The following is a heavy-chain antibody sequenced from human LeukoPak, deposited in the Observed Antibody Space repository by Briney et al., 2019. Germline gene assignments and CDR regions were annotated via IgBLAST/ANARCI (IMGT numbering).Heavy chain of an antibody. V-gene: IGHV4-31*03. CDR2: IHNTGST. J-gene: IGHJ3*01. CDR3: VGARYLGTWRAFDV. CDR1: GGSINTDVYY. D-gene: IGHD2-15*01. Sequence: SETLSLTCIVSGGSINTDVYYWTWIRKHPRKGLEWIGYIHNTGSTYNPTLKTRVTISKDTSANQFSLTLTSVTAADTAVYYCVGARYLGTWRAFDVWGQGTMVTVSS.